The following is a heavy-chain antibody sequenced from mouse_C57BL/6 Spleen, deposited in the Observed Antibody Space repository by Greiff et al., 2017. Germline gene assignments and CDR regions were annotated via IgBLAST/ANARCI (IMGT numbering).Heavy chain of an antibody. Sequence: QVQLKQSGPELVKPGASVKISCKASGYAFSSSWMNWVKQRPGKGLEWIGRIYPGDGDTNYNGKFKGKATLTADKSSSTAYMQRSSLTSEDSAVYVCASRLGRGAWFAYWGQGTLVTVSA. V-gene: IGHV1-82*01. CDR1: GYAFSSSW. D-gene: IGHD4-1*01. J-gene: IGHJ3*01. CDR2: IYPGDGDT. CDR3: ASRLGRGAWFAY.